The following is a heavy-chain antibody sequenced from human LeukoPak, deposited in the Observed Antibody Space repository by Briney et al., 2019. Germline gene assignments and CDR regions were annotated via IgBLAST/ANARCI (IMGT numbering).Heavy chain of an antibody. Sequence: GKSLRLSCAASGFSFNYYAMHWVRQAPGKGLEWVAVISYDEKTKYYADSVKGRFTISSDNSKKILFLQMNSLRTEDTAVYYCAKDYGYYDTSGYYFDQWGQGTLVTVSS. J-gene: IGHJ4*02. D-gene: IGHD3-22*01. CDR3: AKDYGYYDTSGYYFDQ. CDR2: ISYDEKTK. V-gene: IGHV3-30*18. CDR1: GFSFNYYA.